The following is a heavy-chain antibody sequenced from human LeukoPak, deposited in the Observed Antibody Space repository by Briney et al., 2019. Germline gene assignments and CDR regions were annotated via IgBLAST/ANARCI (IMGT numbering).Heavy chain of an antibody. V-gene: IGHV1-18*04. CDR1: GYTFTAYG. J-gene: IGHJ4*02. Sequence: ASVKVSCKASGYTFTAYGVSWVREAPGQGLEWMGWISVYKSNTEYAQKFQGRVTMTTDTSTKAAYMELTSLKSDDTAVYYCARVRHYYGSGTRFSFDYWGQGTLITVSA. CDR2: ISVYKSNT. CDR3: ARVRHYYGSGTRFSFDY. D-gene: IGHD3-10*01.